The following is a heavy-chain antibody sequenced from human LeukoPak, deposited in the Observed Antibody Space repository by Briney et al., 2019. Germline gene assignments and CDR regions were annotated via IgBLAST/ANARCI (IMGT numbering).Heavy chain of an antibody. D-gene: IGHD6-19*01. J-gene: IGHJ4*02. CDR2: IYYSGST. CDR1: GGSISSYY. V-gene: IGHV4-59*01. CDR3: ARDRLAVAGYFDY. Sequence: LETLSLTCTVSGGSISSYYWSWIRQPPGKGLEWIGYIYYSGSTNYNPSLKSRVTISVDTSKNQFSLKLSSVTAADTAVYYCARDRLAVAGYFDYWGQGTLVTVSS.